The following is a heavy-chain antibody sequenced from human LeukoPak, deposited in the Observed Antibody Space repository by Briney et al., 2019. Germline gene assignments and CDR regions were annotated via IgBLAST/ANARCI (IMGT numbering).Heavy chain of an antibody. CDR1: GGSISSGSYY. Sequence: SQTLSLTCTVSGGSISSGSYYWSWIRQPPGKGLEWIGYICYSGSTYYNPSLKSRVTISVDTSKNQFSLKLSSVTAADTAVYYCARGDTMVRGGIHYNWFDPWGQGTLVTVSS. CDR2: ICYSGST. CDR3: ARGDTMVRGGIHYNWFDP. D-gene: IGHD3-10*01. V-gene: IGHV4-30-4*08. J-gene: IGHJ5*02.